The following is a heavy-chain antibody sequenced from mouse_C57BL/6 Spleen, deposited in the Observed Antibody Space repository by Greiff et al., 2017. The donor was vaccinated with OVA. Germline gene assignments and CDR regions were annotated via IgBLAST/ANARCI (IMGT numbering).Heavy chain of an antibody. J-gene: IGHJ2*01. V-gene: IGHV1-82*01. Sequence: VQRVESGPELVKPGASVKISCKASGYAFSSSWMNWVKQRPGKGLEWIGRIYPGDGDTNYNGKFKGKATLTADKSSSTAYMQLSSLTSEDSAVYFGAREGYYGSSYYFDYWGQGTTLTVSS. CDR3: AREGYYGSSYYFDY. CDR2: IYPGDGDT. D-gene: IGHD1-1*01. CDR1: GYAFSSSW.